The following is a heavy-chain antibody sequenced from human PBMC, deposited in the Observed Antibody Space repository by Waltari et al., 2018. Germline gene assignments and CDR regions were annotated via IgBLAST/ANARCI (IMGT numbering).Heavy chain of an antibody. V-gene: IGHV4-4*02. CDR2: VHGSGRT. J-gene: IGHJ5*02. CDR3: ARDRGRGLYLDT. CDR1: GDSVSSAYL. D-gene: IGHD2-15*01. Sequence: QLQLQESGPGLVKPSGTLSLSCAVSGDSVSSAYLWNWVRQSPQKGLEWIGQVHGSGRTNYNPSFASRVTVSLDTSKNLFSLKVNSATAADTAVYYCARDRGRGLYLDTWGPGTLVTVSP.